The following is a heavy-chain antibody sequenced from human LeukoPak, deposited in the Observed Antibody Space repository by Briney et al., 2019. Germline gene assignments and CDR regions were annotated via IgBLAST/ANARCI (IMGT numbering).Heavy chain of an antibody. V-gene: IGHV4-59*01. CDR1: GGSISSYY. Sequence: PSETLSLTCTVSGGSISSYYWSWIRQPPGKGLEWIGYIYYSGSTNYNPSLKGRVTISVDTSKNQFSLKLSSVTAADTAVYYCARGADTGYSSDSWGQGTLVTVSS. CDR3: ARGADTGYSSDS. J-gene: IGHJ5*02. CDR2: IYYSGST. D-gene: IGHD6-19*01.